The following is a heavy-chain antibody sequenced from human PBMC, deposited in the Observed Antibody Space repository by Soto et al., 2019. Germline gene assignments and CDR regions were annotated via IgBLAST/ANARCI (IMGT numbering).Heavy chain of an antibody. CDR2: ISSSGNTI. V-gene: IGHV3-11*01. J-gene: IGHJ6*03. D-gene: IGHD2-15*01. CDR3: ARGCSGGSCYFYYYYMDV. CDR1: GFTFSDYY. Sequence: GGSLRLSCAASGFTFSDYYMSWIRQAPGKGLEWVSYISSSGNTIYYADSVKGRFTISRDNAKNSLYLQMNSLRAEDTAVYYCARGCSGGSCYFYYYYMDVWGKGTTVTVSS.